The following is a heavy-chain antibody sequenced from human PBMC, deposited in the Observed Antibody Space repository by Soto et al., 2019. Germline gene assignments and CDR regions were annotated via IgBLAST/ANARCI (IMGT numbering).Heavy chain of an antibody. Sequence: GASVKVSCKASGGTFSSYTISWVRQVPGQGLEWMGRIIPILGIANYAQKFQGRVTITADKSTSTAYMELSSLRSEDTAVYYCARKRIGYDAFDIWGQGTMVTVSS. CDR3: ARKRIGYDAFDI. CDR1: GGTFSSYT. V-gene: IGHV1-69*02. CDR2: IIPILGIA. D-gene: IGHD6-25*01. J-gene: IGHJ3*02.